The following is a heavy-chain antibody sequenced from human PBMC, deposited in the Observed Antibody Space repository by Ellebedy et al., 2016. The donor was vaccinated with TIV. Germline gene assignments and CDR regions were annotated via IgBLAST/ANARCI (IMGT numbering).Heavy chain of an antibody. CDR1: GFTFSSDW. V-gene: IGHV3-7*03. CDR2: IKQDGSEK. CDR3: ARDRQWQVY. Sequence: PGGSLRLSCAASGFTFSSDWMSWVLQAPGNGLEWVANIKQDGSEKYYVDSVKGRVTISRDNAKYALYLQMNSLRAEDTAVYYCARDRQWQVYWGQGTLVTVSA. D-gene: IGHD6-19*01. J-gene: IGHJ4*02.